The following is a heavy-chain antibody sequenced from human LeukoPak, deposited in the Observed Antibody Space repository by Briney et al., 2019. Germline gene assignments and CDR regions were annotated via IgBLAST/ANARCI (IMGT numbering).Heavy chain of an antibody. Sequence: GGSLRLSCAASGFTFSAYSMNWVRQAPGKGLDLVSYISSRSFTIYYADSVKGRFTISRDNAKNSLYLEMNSLRDEDTAVYYCARSVIAVAGYDAFDIWGQGKVVTVSS. D-gene: IGHD6-19*01. J-gene: IGHJ3*02. V-gene: IGHV3-48*02. CDR2: ISSRSFTI. CDR3: ARSVIAVAGYDAFDI. CDR1: GFTFSAYS.